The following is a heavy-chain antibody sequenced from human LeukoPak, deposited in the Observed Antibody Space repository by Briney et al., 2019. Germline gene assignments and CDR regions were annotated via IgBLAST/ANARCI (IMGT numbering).Heavy chain of an antibody. D-gene: IGHD2/OR15-2a*01. V-gene: IGHV4-39*01. Sequence: SSETLSLTCTVSGGSISSSSYYWGWIRQPPGKGLEWIGSIYYSGSTYYNPSIKSRVTISVDTSKNQFSLKLSSVTAADAAIYYCARLLSIADAFDIWGQGTMVTVSS. CDR2: IYYSGST. J-gene: IGHJ3*02. CDR3: ARLLSIADAFDI. CDR1: GGSISSSSYY.